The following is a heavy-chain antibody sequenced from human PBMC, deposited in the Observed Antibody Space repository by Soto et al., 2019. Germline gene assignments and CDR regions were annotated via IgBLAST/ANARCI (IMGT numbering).Heavy chain of an antibody. J-gene: IGHJ4*02. CDR3: ARAFWSVWGRRLFDS. Sequence: SETLSLTCTVSGGSITSGDNYWSWIRQPPGKGLEWIGYIYYSGHTYYTPYLKSRLTISVDTSKNPFSLKLGTVTAAAPSDYDCARAFWSVWGRRLFDSWGQGALVTVSS. CDR2: IYYSGHT. V-gene: IGHV4-30-4*01. D-gene: IGHD3-3*01. CDR1: GGSITSGDNY.